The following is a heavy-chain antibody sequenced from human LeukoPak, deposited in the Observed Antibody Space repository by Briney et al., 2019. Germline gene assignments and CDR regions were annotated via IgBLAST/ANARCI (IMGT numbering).Heavy chain of an antibody. CDR2: IGGRADTT. J-gene: IGHJ4*02. V-gene: IGHV3-23*01. CDR1: GFPFSHGA. D-gene: IGHD4/OR15-4a*01. Sequence: PGGSLRLSCAASGFPFSHGAMSWVRQAPGKGLEWVSAIGGRADTTYYADSVKGRFTISRDNAKDTLYLQMNSLRADDTAVYYCARRDAANSKGLDFWGQGTLVTVSS. CDR3: ARRDAANSKGLDF.